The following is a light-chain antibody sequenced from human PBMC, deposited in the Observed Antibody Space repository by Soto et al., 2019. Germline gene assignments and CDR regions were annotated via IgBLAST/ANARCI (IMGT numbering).Light chain of an antibody. CDR3: TSYAGTNSHV. J-gene: IGLJ1*01. CDR1: SNDVGGYNY. CDR2: DVS. Sequence: QSALTQPRSVSGSPGQSVTISCTGTSNDVGGYNYVSWYQHYPDKAPKLMIYDVSKRPSRVPDRFSGSKSGNTASLTIAGLQAEDEADYYCTSYAGTNSHVFGTGTKLTVL. V-gene: IGLV2-11*01.